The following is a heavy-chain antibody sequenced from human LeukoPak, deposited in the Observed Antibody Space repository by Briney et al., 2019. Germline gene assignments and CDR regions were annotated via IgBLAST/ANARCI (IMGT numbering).Heavy chain of an antibody. J-gene: IGHJ2*01. CDR3: ARVRRPEVFWYFDL. CDR1: GSTFSSHT. Sequence: PGGSLRLSCAASGSTFSSHTMNWVRQAPGKGLEWISYISNTGSVIYYADSVKGRFTISRDNAKNSLYLQMNSLRAEDTAVYYCARVRRPEVFWYFDLWGRGTLVTVSS. CDR2: ISNTGSVI. V-gene: IGHV3-48*04.